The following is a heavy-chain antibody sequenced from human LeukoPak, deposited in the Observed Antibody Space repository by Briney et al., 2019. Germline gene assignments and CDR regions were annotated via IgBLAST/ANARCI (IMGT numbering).Heavy chain of an antibody. CDR2: IRTTAEGAKYA. CDR3: ATDQRYAFDY. V-gene: IGHV3-48*02. Sequence: PGGSLRLSCAISGFSFTDYPMNWVRQAPGKGLEGISNIRTTAEGAKYAYYADSVKGRVTISRDDGKNTLYLHMNSLRDDDTAVYYCATDQRYAFDYWGQGILVTVSS. CDR1: GFSFTDYP. J-gene: IGHJ4*02. D-gene: IGHD3-9*01.